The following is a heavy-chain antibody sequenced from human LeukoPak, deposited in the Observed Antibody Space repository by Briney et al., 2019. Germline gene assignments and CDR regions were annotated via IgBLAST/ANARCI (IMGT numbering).Heavy chain of an antibody. CDR3: ARGKGTTVTSWFDP. J-gene: IGHJ5*02. V-gene: IGHV4-59*01. Sequence: PSETLSLTCTVSGGSISSYYWSWIRQPPGKGLEWIGYIYHSGSTNYNPSLKSRVTISVDTSKNQFSLKLSSVTAADTAVYYCARGKGTTVTSWFDPWGQGTLVTVSS. D-gene: IGHD4-17*01. CDR1: GGSISSYY. CDR2: IYHSGST.